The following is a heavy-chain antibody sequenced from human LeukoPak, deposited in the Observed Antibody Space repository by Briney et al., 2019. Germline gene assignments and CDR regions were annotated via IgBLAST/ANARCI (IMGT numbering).Heavy chain of an antibody. V-gene: IGHV4-59*01. CDR2: IHDVGTT. CDR3: SQGTGSQYPHGYFDY. Sequence: PSETLSLTCTVSGDPITNSYWSSIRQSPGKGLEWIGYIHDVGTTNHNPSLKSRVTLSIDTSANQFSLTLRSVTTADTAVYYCSQGTGSQYPHGYFDYWGQGALVTVSS. J-gene: IGHJ4*02. D-gene: IGHD3-22*01. CDR1: GDPITNSY.